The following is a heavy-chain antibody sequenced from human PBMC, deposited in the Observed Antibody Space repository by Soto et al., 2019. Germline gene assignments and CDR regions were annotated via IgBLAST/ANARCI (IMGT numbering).Heavy chain of an antibody. CDR1: GYTFTCYY. D-gene: IGHD4-17*01. Sequence: GASVKVSCKASGYTFTCYYMHWVRQAPGQGLEWMGIINPSGGNTNYAQKLQGRVTMTTDTSTSTAYMELRSLRSDDTAVYYCARDPAYGDYPHPDWFDPSGQGTLVTVSS. J-gene: IGHJ5*02. CDR2: INPSGGNT. V-gene: IGHV1-46*01. CDR3: ARDPAYGDYPHPDWFDP.